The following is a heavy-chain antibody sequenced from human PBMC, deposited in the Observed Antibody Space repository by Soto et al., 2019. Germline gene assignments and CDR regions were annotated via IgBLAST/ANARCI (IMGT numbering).Heavy chain of an antibody. D-gene: IGHD4-4*01. CDR2: IIPIFGTA. CDR1: GGTFSSYA. V-gene: IGHV1-69*13. J-gene: IGHJ5*02. CDR3: ASSPMTTVTNWFDP. Sequence: ASVKVSCKASGGTFSSYAISWVRQAPGQGLEWMGGIIPIFGTANYAQKFQGRVTITADESTSTAYMELSSLRSEDMAVYYCASSPMTTVTNWFDPWGQGTLVTVSS.